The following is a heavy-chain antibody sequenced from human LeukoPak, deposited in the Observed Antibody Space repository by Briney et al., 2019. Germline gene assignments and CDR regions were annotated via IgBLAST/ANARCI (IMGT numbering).Heavy chain of an antibody. CDR3: ARVYGFRVEYYMDV. V-gene: IGHV4-39*01. CDR2: IYYSGST. Sequence: SETLSLTCTVSGGSISSSSYYWGWIRQPPGKGLEWIGSIYYSGSTYYNPSLKSRVTISVDTSKNQFSLKLSSVTAADTAVDYCARVYGFRVEYYMDVWGKGTTVTVSS. CDR1: GGSISSSSYY. D-gene: IGHD3-3*01. J-gene: IGHJ6*03.